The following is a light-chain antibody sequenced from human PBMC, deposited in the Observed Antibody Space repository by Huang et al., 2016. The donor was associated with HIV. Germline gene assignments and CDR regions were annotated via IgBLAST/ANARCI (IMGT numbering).Light chain of an antibody. Sequence: DIEMTQSPSSLSASVGDRVTISCRAGQNIDTYLNWFQQKPGQAPKLLLYGASNLHTGVPVRFRGAGSGTYFTLTITSLQPEDFATYFCLQSFAAPPEDTFGQGTKLEI. V-gene: IGKV1-39*01. CDR3: LQSFAAPPEDT. CDR2: GAS. J-gene: IGKJ2*01. CDR1: QNIDTY.